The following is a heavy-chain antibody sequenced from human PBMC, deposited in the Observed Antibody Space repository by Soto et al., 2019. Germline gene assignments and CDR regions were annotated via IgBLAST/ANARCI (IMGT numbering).Heavy chain of an antibody. Sequence: GGSLRLSCAASGCTFSGYWMSWVRQAPGKGLEWVANIKQDGSEKYYVDSVKGRFTISRGNAKNSLYLQMNSLRAEYTAVYYCARSLWWWLHGGQGTLVTVAS. CDR3: ARSLWWWLH. V-gene: IGHV3-7*03. D-gene: IGHD2-21*01. CDR2: IKQDGSEK. CDR1: GCTFSGYW. J-gene: IGHJ4*02.